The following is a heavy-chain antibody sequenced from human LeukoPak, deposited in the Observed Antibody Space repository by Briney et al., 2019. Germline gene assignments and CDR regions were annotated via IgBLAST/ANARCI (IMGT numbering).Heavy chain of an antibody. CDR2: LSSGYNT. CDR1: GFTFTSNA. V-gene: IGHV3-53*01. D-gene: IGHD2-15*01. CDR3: ARRYCSSCPTGHAFDL. Sequence: PGGSLRLSCVDSGFTFTSNAMFWVRQAPGRGLEWVSALSSGYNTHYADSVNGRFTISRDNSKNTLYLQLNSLRAEDTAVYYCARRYCSSCPTGHAFDLWGQGTMVTVSS. J-gene: IGHJ3*01.